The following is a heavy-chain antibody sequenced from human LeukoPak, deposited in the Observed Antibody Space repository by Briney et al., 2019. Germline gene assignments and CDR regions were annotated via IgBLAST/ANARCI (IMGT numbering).Heavy chain of an antibody. Sequence: GGSLRLSCTASAFTFSNYWMSWVRQAPGKGLEWVANIKQDGSEKYYVDSVKGRFSISRDNAKNSLYLQMNSLRAEDTAVYYCARGGYSSNWYENWGQGTLVTVSS. V-gene: IGHV3-7*01. CDR1: AFTFSNYW. CDR2: IKQDGSEK. J-gene: IGHJ5*02. CDR3: ARGGYSSNWYEN. D-gene: IGHD6-13*01.